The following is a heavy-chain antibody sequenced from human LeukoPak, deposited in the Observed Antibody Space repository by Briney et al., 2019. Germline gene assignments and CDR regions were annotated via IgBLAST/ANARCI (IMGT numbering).Heavy chain of an antibody. J-gene: IGHJ6*02. V-gene: IGHV3-64*04. CDR2: ISSNGGST. CDR1: GFSFNRYA. Sequence: PGGSLRLSCSASGFSFNRYAMHWVRQAPGKGLDYVSSISSNGGSTYYADSVKGRFTISRDNSKSTLYLQMNSLRVEDTAVYYCAKGRPGTQPWLCMDVWGQGTTVTVSS. CDR3: AKGRPGTQPWLCMDV. D-gene: IGHD5-18*01.